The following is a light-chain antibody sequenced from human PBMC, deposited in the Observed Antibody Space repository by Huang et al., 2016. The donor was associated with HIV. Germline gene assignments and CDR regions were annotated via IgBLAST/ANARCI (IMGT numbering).Light chain of an antibody. CDR1: QSLCYRSNNKNY. J-gene: IGKJ2*01. Sequence: DIVMTQSPDSLTVSLGERATINCKYSQSLCYRSNNKNYLAWYQQKPGQPHKMLIYWEATRESGVPERFSGSGSGTDFTLTISSPQAEDVAIYYCQQYYYTPLTFGQGTKLEIK. CDR3: QQYYYTPLT. V-gene: IGKV4-1*01. CDR2: WEA.